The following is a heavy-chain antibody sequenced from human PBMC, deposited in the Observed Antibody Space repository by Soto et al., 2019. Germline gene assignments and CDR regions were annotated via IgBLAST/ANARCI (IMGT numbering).Heavy chain of an antibody. CDR3: ARVVTYYYDNSGGYDAFDI. CDR2: INPSGGST. Sequence: ASVKVSCKASGYTFTSYYMHWVRQAPGQGLEWMGIINPSGGSTSYAQKFQGRVTMTRDTSTSTVYMELSSLRSEDTAVYYCARVVTYYYDNSGGYDAFDIWGQGTMVTGSS. CDR1: GYTFTSYY. D-gene: IGHD3-22*01. J-gene: IGHJ3*02. V-gene: IGHV1-46*01.